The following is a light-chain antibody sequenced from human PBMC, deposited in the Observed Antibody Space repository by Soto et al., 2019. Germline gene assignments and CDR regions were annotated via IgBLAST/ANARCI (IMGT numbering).Light chain of an antibody. Sequence: EIVLTQSPGTLSLSPGERATLSCRASQSVSSSYVAWYQQRPGQAPRLLIYETSSRATGIPDRLSGSGSGTDFTLTVSRLEPEDFAVYFCQQYGSYPLTFGGGTKVDIK. CDR1: QSVSSSY. CDR2: ETS. CDR3: QQYGSYPLT. V-gene: IGKV3-20*01. J-gene: IGKJ4*01.